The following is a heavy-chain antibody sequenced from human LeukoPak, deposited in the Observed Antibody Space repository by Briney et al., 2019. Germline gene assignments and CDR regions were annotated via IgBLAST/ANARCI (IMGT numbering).Heavy chain of an antibody. Sequence: SQTLSLTCTVSGGSISSGDYYWSWIRQPPGKGLEWIGEINHSGSTNYNPSLKSRVTISVDTSKNQFSLKLSSVTAADTAVYYCARGSFGDYDYWGQGTLVTVSS. CDR1: GGSISSGDYY. V-gene: IGHV4-30-4*08. D-gene: IGHD4-17*01. CDR2: INHSGST. CDR3: ARGSFGDYDY. J-gene: IGHJ4*02.